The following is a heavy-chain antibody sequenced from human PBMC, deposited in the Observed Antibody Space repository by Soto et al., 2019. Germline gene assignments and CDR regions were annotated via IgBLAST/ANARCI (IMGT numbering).Heavy chain of an antibody. J-gene: IGHJ6*02. V-gene: IGHV5-51*01. Sequence: GESLKISCKGSGYSFTSYWIGWVRQMPGKGLEWMGIIYPGDYDTRYSPSFQGQVTISADKSISTAYLQWSSLKASDTAMYYCAAGGPTTYYDKQDYYYGMDVWGQGTTVTVSS. CDR3: AAGGPTTYYDKQDYYYGMDV. CDR2: IYPGDYDT. D-gene: IGHD3-9*01. CDR1: GYSFTSYW.